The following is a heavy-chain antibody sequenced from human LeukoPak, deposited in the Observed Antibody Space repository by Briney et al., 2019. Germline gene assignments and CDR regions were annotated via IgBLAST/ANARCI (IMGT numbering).Heavy chain of an antibody. J-gene: IGHJ6*02. CDR3: ARGPIQLWIHNAMDV. D-gene: IGHD5-18*01. Sequence: PGGSLRLSCTGSGFTFGDHAMSWVRQAPGKGLEWVGFIRSKAYRGTTEYAASVKGRFTISRDDSASIAYLQMNSLRTEDTAVYYCARGPIQLWIHNAMDVWGQGTTVTVPS. CDR2: IRSKAYRGTT. CDR1: GFTFGDHA. V-gene: IGHV3-49*04.